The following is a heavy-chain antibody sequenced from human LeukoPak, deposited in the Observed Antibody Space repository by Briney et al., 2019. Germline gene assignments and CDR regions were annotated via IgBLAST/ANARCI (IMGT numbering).Heavy chain of an antibody. CDR3: AREGIAARPGEDYFDY. V-gene: IGHV4-30-4*08. CDR2: IYYSEST. Sequence: SETLSLTCTVSGGSISSGDYYWSWIRQPPGKGLEWIGYIYYSESTYYNPSLKSRVTISVDTSKNQFSLKLSSVTAADTAVYYCAREGIAARPGEDYFDYWGQGTLVTVSS. J-gene: IGHJ4*02. CDR1: GGSISSGDYY. D-gene: IGHD6-6*01.